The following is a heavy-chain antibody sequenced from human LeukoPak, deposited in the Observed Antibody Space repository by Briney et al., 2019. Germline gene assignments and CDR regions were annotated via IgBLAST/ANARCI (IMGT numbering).Heavy chain of an antibody. CDR1: GFTFSSYA. CDR3: ARDLSLDV. D-gene: IGHD2/OR15-2a*01. V-gene: IGHV3-30-3*01. J-gene: IGHJ6*02. Sequence: GGSLRLSCAASGFTFSSYAMHWVRQAPGKGLEWVAVISYDGSNKYYADSVKGRFTISRDNSKNTLYLQMNSLRAEDTAVYYCARDLSLDVRGQGTTVTVSS. CDR2: ISYDGSNK.